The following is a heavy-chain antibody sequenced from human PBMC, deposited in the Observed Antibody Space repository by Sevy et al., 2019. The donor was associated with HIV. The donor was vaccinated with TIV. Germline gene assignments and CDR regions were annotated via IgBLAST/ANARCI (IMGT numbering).Heavy chain of an antibody. V-gene: IGHV3-23*01. J-gene: IGHJ4*02. Sequence: GGSLRLSCAASAFSFNTYAMSWVRRAPGKGLEWVSTISGSGDSTFNSDSVKGRFTISRDTSKNTLYLQMNSLRAEDTAVYYCAKPRGSFYFDYWGQGTLVTVSS. CDR2: ISGSGDST. CDR3: AKPRGSFYFDY. D-gene: IGHD3-16*01. CDR1: AFSFNTYA.